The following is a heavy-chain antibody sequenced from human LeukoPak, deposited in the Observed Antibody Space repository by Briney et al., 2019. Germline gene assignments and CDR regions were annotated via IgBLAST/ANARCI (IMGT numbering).Heavy chain of an antibody. CDR2: IYSGGST. V-gene: IGHV3-53*01. Sequence: GGSRRLPGGALDTAFTPNDTAGCGRAPGKGLEWCSVIYSGGSTYYADSVKGRFTISRDNSKNTLYLQMNSLRAEDTAVYYCARDRKPTPLYYGMDVWGQGTTVTVSS. CDR1: DTAFTPND. CDR3: ARDRKPTPLYYGMDV. J-gene: IGHJ6*02.